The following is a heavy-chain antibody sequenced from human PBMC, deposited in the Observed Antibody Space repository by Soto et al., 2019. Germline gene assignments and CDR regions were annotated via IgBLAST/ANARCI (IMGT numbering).Heavy chain of an antibody. CDR3: ARGVGYTNHLFDS. D-gene: IGHD5-12*01. CDR2: VYFTGNT. J-gene: IGHJ4*02. V-gene: IGHV4-59*01. CDR1: GGSISSDY. Sequence: QVQLQESGPGLVKPSETLSLTSTVYGGSISSDYWSWIRQSPGKGLEWIGNVYFTGNTNYKPSLKSRVTISVDKSKKRFSLMLKSVTAADTAVYFCARGVGYTNHLFDSWGQGTLVTVSA.